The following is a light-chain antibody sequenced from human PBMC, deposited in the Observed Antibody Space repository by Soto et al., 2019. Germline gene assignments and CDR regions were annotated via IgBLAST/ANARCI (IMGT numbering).Light chain of an antibody. Sequence: AIRMTQSPSSFSASTGDRVTITCRASQGISSYLAWYQQKPGKAPKLLIYAASTLQSGVPSRFSGSGSGTDFTPTISCLQTEDFATYYCQQYYSYPPYTFGQGTKLEIK. V-gene: IGKV1-8*01. CDR3: QQYYSYPPYT. CDR1: QGISSY. CDR2: AAS. J-gene: IGKJ2*01.